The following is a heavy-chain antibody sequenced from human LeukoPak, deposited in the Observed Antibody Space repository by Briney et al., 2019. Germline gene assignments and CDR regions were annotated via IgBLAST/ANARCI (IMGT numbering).Heavy chain of an antibody. CDR3: ARAQQWLGYFDY. Sequence: GASVKVSCKASGYTFTGYFMHWVRQAPGQGLEWMGIINPTGGSTSSAQKFQGRVTMTRDTSTSTVYMELSSLRSEDAAVYYCARAQQWLGYFDYWGQGTLVTVSS. CDR1: GYTFTGYF. D-gene: IGHD6-19*01. CDR2: INPTGGST. V-gene: IGHV1-46*01. J-gene: IGHJ4*02.